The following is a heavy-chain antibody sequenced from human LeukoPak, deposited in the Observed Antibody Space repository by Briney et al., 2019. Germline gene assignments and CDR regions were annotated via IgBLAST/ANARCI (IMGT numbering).Heavy chain of an antibody. V-gene: IGHV3-74*01. CDR1: GFTFSSYW. CDR3: ARGYYSSSRFDS. CDR2: VNSDGSTT. D-gene: IGHD6-13*01. J-gene: IGHJ4*02. Sequence: PGGSLRLSCAASGFTFSSYWMHWVRQAPGKGLVRVSRVNSDGSTTNYADSVKGRFTISRDNAENTLYMRMNSLRPEDTAVYYCARGYYSSSRFDSWGQGTLVTVSS.